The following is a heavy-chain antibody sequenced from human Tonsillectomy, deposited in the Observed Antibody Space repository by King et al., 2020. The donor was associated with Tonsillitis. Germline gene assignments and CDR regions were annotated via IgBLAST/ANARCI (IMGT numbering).Heavy chain of an antibody. CDR1: GDSVSSKFAA. Sequence: VQLQEYGPRLVKPSQTLSVTCDISGDSVSSKFAAWNWIRQSPSRGLEWLGRTFYRTKWNYDYAISVKGRINIIVDTSRNQVSLQLNSVTPEDTAVYYCARDDESSGSDILFDYWGQRTLVTVSS. D-gene: IGHD6-19*01. CDR3: ARDDESSGSDILFDY. V-gene: IGHV6-1*01. CDR2: TFYRTKWNY. J-gene: IGHJ4*02.